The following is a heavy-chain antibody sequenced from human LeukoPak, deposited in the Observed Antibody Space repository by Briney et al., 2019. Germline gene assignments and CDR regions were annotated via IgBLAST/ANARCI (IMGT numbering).Heavy chain of an antibody. CDR2: TYYRSKWYN. CDR3: ARDRNTMIVVVDRRWPEPFDY. CDR1: GDSVSSNSAA. V-gene: IGHV6-1*01. Sequence: PSQTLSLTCTISGDSVSSNSAAWNWIRQSPSRGLEWLGRTYYRSKWYNDYAVSVKSRITINPDTSKNQFSLQLNSVTPEDTAVYYCARDRNTMIVVVDRRWPEPFDYWGQGTLVTVSS. D-gene: IGHD3-22*01. J-gene: IGHJ4*02.